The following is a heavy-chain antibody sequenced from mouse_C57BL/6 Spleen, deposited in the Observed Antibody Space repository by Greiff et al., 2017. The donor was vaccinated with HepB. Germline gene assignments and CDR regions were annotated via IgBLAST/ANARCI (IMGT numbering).Heavy chain of an antibody. Sequence: VQLQQPGAELVMPGASVKLSCKASGYTFTSYWMHWVKQRPGQGLEWIGEIDPSDSYTNYNQKFKGKSTLTVDKSSSTAYMQLSSLTSEDSAVYYCARKGGYYSWFAYWGQGTLVTVSA. CDR3: ARKGGYYSWFAY. J-gene: IGHJ3*01. V-gene: IGHV1-69*01. D-gene: IGHD2-3*01. CDR1: GYTFTSYW. CDR2: IDPSDSYT.